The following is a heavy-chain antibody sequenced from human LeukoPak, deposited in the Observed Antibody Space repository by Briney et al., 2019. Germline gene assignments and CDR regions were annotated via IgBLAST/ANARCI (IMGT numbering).Heavy chain of an antibody. Sequence: SEILSLTCTVSGGSISSGSYYWSWIRQPPGKGLEWIGEINHSGSTNYNPSLKSRVTISVDTSKNQFSLKLSSVTAADTAVYYCARDFGFWSGYSSFDYWGQGTLVTVSS. CDR1: GGSISSGSYY. D-gene: IGHD3-3*01. CDR3: ARDFGFWSGYSSFDY. V-gene: IGHV4-39*07. J-gene: IGHJ4*02. CDR2: INHSGST.